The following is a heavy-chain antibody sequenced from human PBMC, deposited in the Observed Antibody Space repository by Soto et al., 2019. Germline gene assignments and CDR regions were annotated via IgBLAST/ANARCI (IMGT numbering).Heavy chain of an antibody. CDR1: GFSFSRSA. Sequence: QMRLVQSGPEVRRPGASVKVSCKASGFSFSRSAVHWVRQARGQGLEWIGWIVGFGGNTNYAQRVHQRLSFTRDLSTSTVYMELYNLTSDDTAIYFCAADNSGYLDSAFDIWGQGTAVIVSS. CDR2: IVGFGGNT. J-gene: IGHJ3*02. V-gene: IGHV1-58*01. D-gene: IGHD3-22*01. CDR3: AADNSGYLDSAFDI.